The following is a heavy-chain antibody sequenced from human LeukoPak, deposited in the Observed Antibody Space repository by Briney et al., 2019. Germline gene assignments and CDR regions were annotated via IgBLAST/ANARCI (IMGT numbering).Heavy chain of an antibody. J-gene: IGHJ4*02. V-gene: IGHV3-23*01. CDR3: AREPSLRFLEWLFQLDY. CDR2: ISGSGGST. D-gene: IGHD3-3*01. CDR1: GFTFSSYS. Sequence: GGSLRLSCAASGFTFSSYSMNWVRQAPGKGLEWVSAISGSGGSTYYADSVKGRFTISRDNSKNTLYLQMNSLRAEDTAVYYCAREPSLRFLEWLFQLDYWGQGTLVTVSS.